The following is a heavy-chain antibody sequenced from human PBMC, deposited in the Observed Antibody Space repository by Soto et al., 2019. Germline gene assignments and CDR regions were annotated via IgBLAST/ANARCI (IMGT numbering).Heavy chain of an antibody. CDR1: GGTFSSYA. CDR3: AREAAAGSNWFDP. CDR2: IIPIFGTA. V-gene: IGHV1-69*06. Sequence: SVKVSCKTSGGTFSSYAISWVRQAPGQGLEWMGGIIPIFGTANYAQKFQGRVTITADKSTSTAYMELSSLRSEDTAVYYCAREAAAGSNWFDPWGQGTLVTVSS. J-gene: IGHJ5*02. D-gene: IGHD6-13*01.